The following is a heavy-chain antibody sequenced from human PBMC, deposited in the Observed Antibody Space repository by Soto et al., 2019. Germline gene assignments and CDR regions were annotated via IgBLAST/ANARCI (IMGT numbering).Heavy chain of an antibody. CDR2: IYYSGST. CDR3: ARAVWTTPRSNWFDP. J-gene: IGHJ5*02. V-gene: IGHV4-59*01. CDR1: GGSISSYY. Sequence: SETLSLTCPVSGGSISSYYWSWIRQPPGKGLEWIGYIYYSGSTNYNPSLKSRVTISVDTSKNQFSLKLSSVTAADTAVYYCARAVWTTPRSNWFDPWGQGTLVTVSS. D-gene: IGHD6-19*01.